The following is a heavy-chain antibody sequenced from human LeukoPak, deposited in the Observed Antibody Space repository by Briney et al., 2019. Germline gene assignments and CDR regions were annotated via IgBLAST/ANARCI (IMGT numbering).Heavy chain of an antibody. CDR1: GYTFTGYY. D-gene: IGHD2-2*01. Sequence: ASVKASCKASGYTFTGYYMHWVRQAPGQGLEWMGWINPNSGGTNYAQKFQGRVTMTRDTSISTAYMELSRLRSDDTAVYYCAVGPAAMTPCDYWGQGTLVTVSS. CDR3: AVGPAAMTPCDY. CDR2: INPNSGGT. J-gene: IGHJ4*02. V-gene: IGHV1-2*02.